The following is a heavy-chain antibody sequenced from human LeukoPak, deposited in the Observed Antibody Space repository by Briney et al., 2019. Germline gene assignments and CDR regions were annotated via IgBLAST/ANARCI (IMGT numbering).Heavy chain of an antibody. D-gene: IGHD3-22*01. CDR2: IYHSGST. Sequence: SETLSLTCAVSGGSISSSNWWSWVRQPPGKGLEWIGEIYHSGSTNYNPSLKSRVTISVDKSKNQFSLKLSSVTAADTAVYYCARAYYDSSVPNFDYWGQGTLVTVSS. V-gene: IGHV4-4*02. CDR1: GGSISSSNW. CDR3: ARAYYDSSVPNFDY. J-gene: IGHJ4*02.